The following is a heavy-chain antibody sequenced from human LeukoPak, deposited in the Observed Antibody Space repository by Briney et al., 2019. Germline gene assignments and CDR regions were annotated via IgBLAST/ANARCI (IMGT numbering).Heavy chain of an antibody. D-gene: IGHD4-17*01. CDR3: APTEGYGDLDFDY. CDR1: GFTVNSNY. V-gene: IGHV3-53*01. Sequence: GGSLRLSCAASGFTVNSNYMTWVRQAPGKGLEWLSVMYSGGSTYYAASVKGRFTISRDNSKNTLYLQMNSLRAEDTAVYYCAPTEGYGDLDFDYWGQGTLVTVSS. CDR2: MYSGGST. J-gene: IGHJ4*02.